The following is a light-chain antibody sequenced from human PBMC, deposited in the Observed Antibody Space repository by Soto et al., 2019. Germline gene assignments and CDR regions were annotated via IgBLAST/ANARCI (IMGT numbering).Light chain of an antibody. J-gene: IGKJ3*01. CDR2: GAS. V-gene: IGKV3-20*01. CDR1: QSVSSSY. CDR3: QQYVSSST. Sequence: EIVLTQSPGTLSLSPGERATLSCRASQSVSSSYLAWYQQKPGQAPRLLIYGASSRANGIPDRFSGSGSGTDFTLTISILEPEDFAVYYCQQYVSSSTFGPGTKVDIK.